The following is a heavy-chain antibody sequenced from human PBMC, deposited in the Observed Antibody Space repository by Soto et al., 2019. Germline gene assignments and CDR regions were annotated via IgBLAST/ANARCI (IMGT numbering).Heavy chain of an antibody. V-gene: IGHV2-5*01. J-gene: IGHJ4*02. D-gene: IGHD3-10*01. Sequence: QITLKDSGPTLVSPTQTLTLTCTFSGLPLSGSRVGVAWIRQAPGKGLEWLALIYWNDDRHYSPSLRSRLSITKDTSNNQVVLTMTNVDPVDTATYYCAHRRYYGSGAFFDDWGQGTLVTVSS. CDR3: AHRRYYGSGAFFDD. CDR2: IYWNDDR. CDR1: GLPLSGSRVG.